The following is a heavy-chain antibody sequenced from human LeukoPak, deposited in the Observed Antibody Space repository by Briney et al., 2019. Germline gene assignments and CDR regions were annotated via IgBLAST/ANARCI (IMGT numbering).Heavy chain of an antibody. CDR3: ARGGSIAALFDY. CDR1: GGTFSSYA. Sequence: ASVKVSCKASGGTFSSYAISWVRQAPGQGLEWIGGIIPIFGTANYAQKFQGRVTITADESTSTAYMELSSLRSEDTAVYYCARGGSIAALFDYWGQGTLVTVSS. V-gene: IGHV1-69*13. CDR2: IIPIFGTA. J-gene: IGHJ4*02. D-gene: IGHD6-6*01.